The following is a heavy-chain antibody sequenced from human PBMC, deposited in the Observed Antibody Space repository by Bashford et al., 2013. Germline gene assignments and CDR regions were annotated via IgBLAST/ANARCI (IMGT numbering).Heavy chain of an antibody. D-gene: IGHD3-22*01. CDR3: ASPYYYDSSGSYPVDAFDI. J-gene: IGHJ3*02. CDR1: WRPSVVTT. V-gene: IGHV4-59*08. Sequence: SVDPVPHLHCLWWRPSVVTTGAGSGSPHGRDWSGLGISITVGAPTTTPPLKSRVTISVDTSKNQFSLKLSSVTAADTAVYYCASPYYYDSSGSYPVDAFDIWGQGTMVTVSS. CDR2: SITVGAP.